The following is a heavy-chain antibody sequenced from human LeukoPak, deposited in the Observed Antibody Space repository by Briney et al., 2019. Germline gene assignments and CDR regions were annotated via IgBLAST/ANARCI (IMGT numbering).Heavy chain of an antibody. CDR3: ARDLVVANYYFDY. CDR1: GFTFSSYG. Sequence: GGSLRLSCAASGFTFSSYGMHWVRQAPGKGLEWVAVISYDGSNKYYADSVKGRFTISRDNSKNTLYLQMNSLRAEDTAVYYCARDLVVANYYFDYWGQGTLVTVSS. V-gene: IGHV3-30*03. J-gene: IGHJ4*02. D-gene: IGHD2-15*01. CDR2: ISYDGSNK.